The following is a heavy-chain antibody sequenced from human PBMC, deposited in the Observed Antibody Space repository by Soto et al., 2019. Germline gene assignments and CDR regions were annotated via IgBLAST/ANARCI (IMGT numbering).Heavy chain of an antibody. CDR3: ARSLVRGVIMVFYY. CDR2: IYPGDSDT. CDR1: GYSFTSYW. D-gene: IGHD3-10*01. Sequence: PGESLKISCKGSGYSFTSYWIGWVRQMPGKGLEWTGIIYPGDSDTRYSPSFQGQVTISADKSISTGYLQWSSLKSSDTAMYYCARSLVRGVIMVFYYWGQGTLVTVSS. V-gene: IGHV5-51*01. J-gene: IGHJ4*02.